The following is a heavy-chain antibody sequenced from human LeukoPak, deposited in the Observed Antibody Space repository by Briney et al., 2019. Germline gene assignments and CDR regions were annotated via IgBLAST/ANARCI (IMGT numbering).Heavy chain of an antibody. CDR2: IGWNSGSI. V-gene: IGHV3-9*01. CDR1: GFTFDDHA. J-gene: IGHJ4*02. D-gene: IGHD6-25*01. CDR3: AKAVASSGEPSRYFDY. Sequence: GGSLRLSCAASGFTFDDHAMHWVRQAPGKGLEWVSGIGWNSGSIGYADSVKGRFTISRDNAKNSLYLQMNSLRAEDTALYYCAKAVASSGEPSRYFDYWGERTLVTVSS.